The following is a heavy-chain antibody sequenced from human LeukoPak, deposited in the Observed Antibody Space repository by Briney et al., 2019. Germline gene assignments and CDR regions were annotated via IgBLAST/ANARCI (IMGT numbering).Heavy chain of an antibody. V-gene: IGHV3-48*01. CDR1: GFTFSSYS. J-gene: IGHJ4*02. CDR2: ISSSSSTI. Sequence: GGSLRLSCAASGFTFSSYSMNWVRQAPGKGLEWVSYISSSSSTIYYADSVKGRFTISRDNAKNSLYLQVNSLRAEDTAVYYCARAPYGGNSLYYFDYWGQGTLVIVSS. CDR3: ARAPYGGNSLYYFDY. D-gene: IGHD4-23*01.